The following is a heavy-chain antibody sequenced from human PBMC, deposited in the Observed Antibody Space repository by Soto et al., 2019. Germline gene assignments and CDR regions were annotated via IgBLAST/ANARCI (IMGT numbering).Heavy chain of an antibody. V-gene: IGHV1-69*06. CDR3: ARVAGYYYAMDV. Sequence: QVQLVQSGAEVKKPGFSVKVSCKASGGTFSSYAITWVRQAPGQGLEWMGGIIPISTTTDYAQKFQGRVTITADKSTSTAFLELSRLTSEDTAVYYCARVAGYYYAMDVWGQGTTVTVS. J-gene: IGHJ6*02. CDR2: IIPISTTT. D-gene: IGHD3-10*01. CDR1: GGTFSSYA.